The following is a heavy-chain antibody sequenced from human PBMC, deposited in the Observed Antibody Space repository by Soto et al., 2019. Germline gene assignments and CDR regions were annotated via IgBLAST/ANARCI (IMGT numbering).Heavy chain of an antibody. CDR2: IYYRGNA. D-gene: IGHD3-3*01. J-gene: IGHJ6*02. V-gene: IGHV4-39*01. CDR3: ARGFKEVRFLEWLGPYYYYYGMDV. Sequence: SETLSLTCSVSDDSINSDKYYWGWIRQPPGKGLEWIGSIYYRGNAYYNPSLQTRVTISLDKSKSQFSLKLNSVTAADTAVYYCARGFKEVRFLEWLGPYYYYYGMDVWDQGTTVTVSS. CDR1: DDSINSDKYY.